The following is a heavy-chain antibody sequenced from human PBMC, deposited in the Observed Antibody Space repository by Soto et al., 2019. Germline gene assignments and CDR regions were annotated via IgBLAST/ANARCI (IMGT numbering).Heavy chain of an antibody. CDR3: AHRHDLGGFDI. CDR2: INWNDDE. V-gene: IGHV2-5*01. CDR1: GFSLNTRAVG. D-gene: IGHD2-15*01. Sequence: SGPTLVNPTQTLTLTCTFSGFSLNTRAVGVGWIRQPPGKALEWLALINWNDDERYSPSLKDRLTITKDTSRNHVVLTMTNVDPVDTATYYCAHRHDLGGFDIWGQGTTVTVTS. J-gene: IGHJ3*02.